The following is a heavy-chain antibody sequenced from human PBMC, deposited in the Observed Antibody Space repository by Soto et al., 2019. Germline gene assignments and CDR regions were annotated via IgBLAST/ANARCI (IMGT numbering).Heavy chain of an antibody. CDR1: GFTFNTYA. D-gene: IGHD2-21*02. J-gene: IGHJ3*01. CDR3: AKGFIVVVTAIRPDDNFDV. Sequence: LRLSCAASGFTFNTYAMNWVRQAPGKGLEWVASVSGSGGTTYYADSVKGRFTVSRDTSKNTLFLQMNSLSAEDTAVYYCAKGFIVVVTAIRPDDNFDVWGQGTMVTVSS. V-gene: IGHV3-23*01. CDR2: VSGSGGTT.